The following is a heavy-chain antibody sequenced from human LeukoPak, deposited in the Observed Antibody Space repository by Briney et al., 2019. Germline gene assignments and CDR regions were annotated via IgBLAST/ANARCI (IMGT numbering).Heavy chain of an antibody. CDR1: GFTVSSNY. D-gene: IGHD1-7*01. CDR2: IYSGGST. CDR3: AREGYSWNYYPRRDAFDI. V-gene: IGHV3-53*01. J-gene: IGHJ3*02. Sequence: GGSLRLSCAASGFTVSSNYMSWVRQAPGKGLEGVSIIYSGGSTYYADSVKGRFTISRDNAKNSLYLQMNSLRAEDTAVYYCAREGYSWNYYPRRDAFDIWGQGTMVTVSS.